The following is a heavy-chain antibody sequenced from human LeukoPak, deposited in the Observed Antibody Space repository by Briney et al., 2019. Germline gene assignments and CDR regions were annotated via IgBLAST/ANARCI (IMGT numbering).Heavy chain of an antibody. V-gene: IGHV1-69*05. CDR3: ARGTSVTASSL. CDR2: IIPIFGTA. D-gene: IGHD4-17*01. J-gene: IGHJ4*02. Sequence: ASVKISCKASGGTFSSYAISWVRQAPGQGLEWMGGIIPIFGTANYAQKFQGRVTITTDESTSTAYMELSSLRSEDTAVYYCARGTSVTASSLWGQGTLVTVSS. CDR1: GGTFSSYA.